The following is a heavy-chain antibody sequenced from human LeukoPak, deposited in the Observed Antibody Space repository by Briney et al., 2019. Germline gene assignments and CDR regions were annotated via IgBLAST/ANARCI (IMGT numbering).Heavy chain of an antibody. Sequence: GGSLRLSCAASGFTFTSYWMSWVRQAPGKGLEWVANIKQDGNEKYYVDSVKGRFTISRDNAKNSLYLQMNSLRAEDTAVYYCARDLTIAASFSWGQGTLVTVSS. CDR1: GFTFTSYW. CDR3: ARDLTIAASFS. CDR2: IKQDGNEK. V-gene: IGHV3-7*01. J-gene: IGHJ5*02. D-gene: IGHD6-6*01.